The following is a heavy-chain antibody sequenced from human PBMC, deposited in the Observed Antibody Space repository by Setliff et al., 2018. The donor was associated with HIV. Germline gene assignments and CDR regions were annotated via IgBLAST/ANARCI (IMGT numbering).Heavy chain of an antibody. CDR1: GGSIIYTSYY. V-gene: IGHV4-39*07. Sequence: SETLSLTCTVSGGSIIYTSYYWGWIRQPPGKGLEWIGSIYYSGSVYYNPSLKSRVTISVDTTKNQFSLKVKSVTAADAAVYYCAKSIVGGTTHAFDLWGQGTMVTVSS. CDR2: IYYSGSV. D-gene: IGHD1-26*01. CDR3: AKSIVGGTTHAFDL. J-gene: IGHJ3*01.